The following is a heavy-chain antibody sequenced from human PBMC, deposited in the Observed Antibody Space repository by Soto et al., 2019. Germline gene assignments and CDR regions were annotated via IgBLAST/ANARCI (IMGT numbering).Heavy chain of an antibody. V-gene: IGHV1-69*08. CDR3: ARDLRPYYDFWSGPEPKYNWFDP. CDR2: IIPILGIA. D-gene: IGHD3-3*01. CDR1: GGTFSSYT. Sequence: QVQLVQSGAEVKKPGSSVKVSCKASGGTFSSYTISWVRQAPGQGLEWMGRIIPILGIANYAQKFQGRVTITADKSTSTAYMELSSLRSEDTAVDYCARDLRPYYDFWSGPEPKYNWFDPWGQGTLVTVSS. J-gene: IGHJ5*02.